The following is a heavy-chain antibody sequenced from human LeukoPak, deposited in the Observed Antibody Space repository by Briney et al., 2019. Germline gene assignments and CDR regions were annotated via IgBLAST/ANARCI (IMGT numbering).Heavy chain of an antibody. Sequence: SETLSLTCTVSGGSISSYYWSWIRQPAGKGVEWIGRIYTSGSTNYNPSLKSRVTMSVDTSKNQFSLKLSSVTAADTAVYYCARDLESHSSGYYFDYWGQGTLVTVSS. D-gene: IGHD3-22*01. V-gene: IGHV4-4*07. J-gene: IGHJ4*02. CDR1: GGSISSYY. CDR2: IYTSGST. CDR3: ARDLESHSSGYYFDY.